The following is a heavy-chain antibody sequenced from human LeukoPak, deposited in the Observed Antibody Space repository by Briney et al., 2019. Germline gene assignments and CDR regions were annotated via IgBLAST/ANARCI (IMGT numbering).Heavy chain of an antibody. Sequence: WETLSLMCTVSGGFMSIYFWPWLRQPGGEGREWIGRIYPSGNYNYNPSLKSRVTMSVDTSKNQFSLQLSSVTAADTDVYYCARERELLRGDAFDIWGQGTMVTVSS. J-gene: IGHJ3*02. CDR1: GGFMSIYF. D-gene: IGHD1-26*01. CDR3: ARERELLRGDAFDI. V-gene: IGHV4-4*07. CDR2: IYPSGNY.